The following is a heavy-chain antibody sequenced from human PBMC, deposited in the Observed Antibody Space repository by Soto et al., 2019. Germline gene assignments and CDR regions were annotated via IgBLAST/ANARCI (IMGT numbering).Heavy chain of an antibody. J-gene: IGHJ4*02. CDR2: ISGGGDTT. CDR3: AKGRGGSGSLTPRVDF. V-gene: IGHV3-23*01. CDR1: GFTFNNYA. Sequence: EVQLLESGGGLVQPGGSLRLSCAASGFTFNNYAMTWVRQAPGKGLEWVSAISGGGDTTSYADSVKGRFTVSRDGSKNTPYLQMSRLRAEDTALDYCAKGRGGSGSLTPRVDFWGQGTLVTVSS. D-gene: IGHD3-10*01.